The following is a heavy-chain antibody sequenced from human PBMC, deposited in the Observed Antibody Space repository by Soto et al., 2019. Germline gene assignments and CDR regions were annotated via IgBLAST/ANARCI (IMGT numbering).Heavy chain of an antibody. V-gene: IGHV1-2*04. CDR3: ARGRGYCTNGVCFYGMDV. D-gene: IGHD2-8*01. J-gene: IGHJ6*02. CDR2: INPNNGGT. CDR1: GYTFTGYY. Sequence: ASVKVSCKASGYTFTGYYMHWVRQAPGQGLEWMGWINPNNGGTNYAQKFQGWVTMTRDTSISTAYMELSRLRSDDTAVYYCARGRGYCTNGVCFYGMDVWGQGITVTVS.